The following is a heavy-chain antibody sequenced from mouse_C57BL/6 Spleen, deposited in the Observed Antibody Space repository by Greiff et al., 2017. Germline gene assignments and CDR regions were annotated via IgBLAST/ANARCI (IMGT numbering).Heavy chain of an antibody. Sequence: VQLQQSGPELVKPGASVKISCKASGYSFTGYYMNWVKQSPEKSLEWIGEINPSTGGTTYNQKFKAKATLTVDKSSSTAYMQLKSLTSEDSAVYYCASPHYYGSSRDYWGQGITLTVSS. CDR3: ASPHYYGSSRDY. V-gene: IGHV1-42*01. J-gene: IGHJ2*01. D-gene: IGHD1-1*01. CDR1: GYSFTGYY. CDR2: INPSTGGT.